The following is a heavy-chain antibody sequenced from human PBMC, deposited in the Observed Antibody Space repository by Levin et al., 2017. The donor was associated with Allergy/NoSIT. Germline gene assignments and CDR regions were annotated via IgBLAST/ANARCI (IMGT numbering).Heavy chain of an antibody. CDR1: RFPFSNYW. Sequence: GSLRLSCAASRFPFSNYWMTWVRQAPGKGLEWVANIKQDGSEKYYVDSVKGRFTISRDNAKNSVFLQMNSLRAEDTAVYYCAREGRHSSSHFDYWGQGTLVTVSS. J-gene: IGHJ4*02. CDR2: IKQDGSEK. CDR3: AREGRHSSSHFDY. D-gene: IGHD6-6*01. V-gene: IGHV3-7*01.